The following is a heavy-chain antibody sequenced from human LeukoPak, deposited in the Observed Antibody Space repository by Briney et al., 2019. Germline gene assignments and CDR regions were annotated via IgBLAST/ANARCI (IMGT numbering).Heavy chain of an antibody. D-gene: IGHD3-16*02. CDR1: GYTFTSYD. V-gene: IGHV1-8*01. Sequence: GASVKVSCKASGYTFTSYDIIWVRQATGQGLVWMGWMNPNSGNTGYAQKFQGGVTMTRNTSTSTAYMELSSLRSEDTAIYYCARAGQEDYLWGTYRDDYWGQGTLVTVSS. J-gene: IGHJ4*02. CDR3: ARAGQEDYLWGTYRDDY. CDR2: MNPNSGNT.